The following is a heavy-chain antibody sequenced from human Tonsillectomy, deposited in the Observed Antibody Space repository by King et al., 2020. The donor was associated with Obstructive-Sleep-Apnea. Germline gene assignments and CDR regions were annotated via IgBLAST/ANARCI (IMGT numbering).Heavy chain of an antibody. Sequence: QVQLQQWGAGLLKPSETLSLTCAVYGGSFSGYYWSWSRQHPGKGLEWIGEINHSGSTNYNPSLKSRVTISVDTSKNQFSLKLSSVTAADTAVYYCARSRGGAAAPIDYWGQGTLVTVSS. V-gene: IGHV4-34*01. D-gene: IGHD6-13*01. CDR1: GGSFSGYY. J-gene: IGHJ4*02. CDR2: INHSGST. CDR3: ARSRGGAAAPIDY.